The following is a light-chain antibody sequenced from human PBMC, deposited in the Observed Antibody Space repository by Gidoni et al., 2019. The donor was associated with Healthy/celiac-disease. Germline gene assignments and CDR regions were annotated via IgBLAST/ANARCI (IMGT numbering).Light chain of an antibody. Sequence: DIVMTQSPDSLAVSLGERDTINCKSSQSVLYSSNNKNYLAWYQQKPGQPPKLLIYWASTRESGVPDRFSGSGSGTYFTLTISSLQAEDVAVYYCQQYYSTPLTFXGXTKVEIK. CDR1: QSVLYSSNNKNY. V-gene: IGKV4-1*01. CDR3: QQYYSTPLT. CDR2: WAS. J-gene: IGKJ4*01.